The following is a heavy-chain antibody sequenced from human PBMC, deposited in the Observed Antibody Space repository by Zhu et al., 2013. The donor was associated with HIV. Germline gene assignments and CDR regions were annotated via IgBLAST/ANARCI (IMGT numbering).Heavy chain of an antibody. CDR1: GGTLNKYA. D-gene: IGHD5-12*01. V-gene: IGHV1-69*06. CDR2: IIPMFGTA. J-gene: IGHJ4*02. Sequence: QVQLVQSGAEMKKPGSSVKVSCKASGGTLNKYAIIWVRQAPGQGLEWMGGIIPMFGTADYAQKFQGRVTITADKSTSTVYMELSSLRSEDTAVYYCARGERRDGYNYPLDYWGQGTLVTVSS. CDR3: ARGERRDGYNYPLDY.